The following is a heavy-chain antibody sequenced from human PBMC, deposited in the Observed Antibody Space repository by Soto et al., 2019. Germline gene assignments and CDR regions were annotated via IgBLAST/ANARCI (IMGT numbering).Heavy chain of an antibody. CDR2: ISAYNGNT. D-gene: IGHD3-3*01. CDR3: ARDEVAAGTIFGVVTLYYYGMDV. J-gene: IGHJ6*02. CDR1: GYTFTSYG. Sequence: WASVKVSCKASGYTFTSYGISWVRQAPGQGLEWMGWISAYNGNTNYAQKLQGRVTMTTDTSTSTAYMELRSLRSDDTAVYYCARDEVAAGTIFGVVTLYYYGMDVWGQGTTVTVSS. V-gene: IGHV1-18*04.